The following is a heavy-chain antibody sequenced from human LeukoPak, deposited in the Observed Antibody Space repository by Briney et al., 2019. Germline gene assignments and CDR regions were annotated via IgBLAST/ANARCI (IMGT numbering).Heavy chain of an antibody. CDR1: GYTFTGYY. CDR2: INPNSGGT. J-gene: IGHJ6*02. D-gene: IGHD6-13*01. Sequence: GASVKVSCKASGYTFTGYYMHWVRQAPGQGLEWMGWINPNSGGTNYAQKFQGRVTMTRDTSISTAYMELSRLRSDDTAVYYCARGIAAAGTFMYYYYGMDVWGQGTTVTVSS. CDR3: ARGIAAAGTFMYYYYGMDV. V-gene: IGHV1-2*02.